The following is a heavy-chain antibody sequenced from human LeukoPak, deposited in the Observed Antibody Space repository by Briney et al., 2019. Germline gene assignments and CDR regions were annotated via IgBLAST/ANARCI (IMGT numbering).Heavy chain of an antibody. V-gene: IGHV1-3*01. D-gene: IGHD2-8*01. Sequence: ASVKVSCKASGYTFTSYAMHWVRQAPGQRLEWMGWINAGNGNTKYSQKFQGRVTITRDTSASTAYMELSSLRSEGTAVYYCARDLSYGQGWFDPWGQGTLVTVPS. CDR3: ARDLSYGQGWFDP. J-gene: IGHJ5*02. CDR1: GYTFTSYA. CDR2: INAGNGNT.